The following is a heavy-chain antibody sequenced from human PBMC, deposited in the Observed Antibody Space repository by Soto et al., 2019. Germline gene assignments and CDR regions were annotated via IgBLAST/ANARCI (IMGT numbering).Heavy chain of an antibody. CDR1: GFTFSSYW. Sequence: GGSLRLSCAASGFTFSSYWMHWVRQAPGKGLVWVSRINSDGSSTSYADSVKGRFTISRDNAKNTLYLQMNSLRAEDTAVYYCARTPLWFGEPEGYYGMDVWGQGTTVTVSS. J-gene: IGHJ6*02. CDR3: ARTPLWFGEPEGYYGMDV. V-gene: IGHV3-74*01. D-gene: IGHD3-10*01. CDR2: INSDGSST.